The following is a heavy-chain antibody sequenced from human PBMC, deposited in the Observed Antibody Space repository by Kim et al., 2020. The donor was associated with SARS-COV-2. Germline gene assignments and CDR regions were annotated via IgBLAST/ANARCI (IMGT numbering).Heavy chain of an antibody. Sequence: SETLSLTCTVSGGSISSGGYYWSWIRQHPGKGLEWIGYIYYSGSTYYNPSLKSRVTISVDTAKNQFSLKLSSVTAADTAVYYVARAREEPEYYFDYWGQGTLVTVSS. V-gene: IGHV4-31*03. CDR2: IYYSGST. CDR1: GGSISSGGYY. J-gene: IGHJ4*02. D-gene: IGHD1-26*01. CDR3: ARAREEPEYYFDY.